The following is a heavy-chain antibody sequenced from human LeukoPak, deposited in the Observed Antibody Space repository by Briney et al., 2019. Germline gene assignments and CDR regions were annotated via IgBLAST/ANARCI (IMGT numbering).Heavy chain of an antibody. V-gene: IGHV3-66*01. CDR2: IYSGGST. Sequence: PGGSLRLSCAASGFTFSSYAMSWVRQAPGKGLEWVSVIYSGGSTYYADSVKGRFTISRDNSKNTLYLQMNSLRAEDTAVYYCARVNTYYYDSSGYSNYGMDVWGQGTTVTVSS. D-gene: IGHD3-22*01. J-gene: IGHJ6*02. CDR3: ARVNTYYYDSSGYSNYGMDV. CDR1: GFTFSSYA.